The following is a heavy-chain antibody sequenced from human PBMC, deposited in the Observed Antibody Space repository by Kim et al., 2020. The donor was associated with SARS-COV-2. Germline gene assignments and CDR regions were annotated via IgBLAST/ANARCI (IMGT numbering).Heavy chain of an antibody. J-gene: IGHJ6*02. V-gene: IGHV3-13*04. CDR1: GFTFSSYD. D-gene: IGHD4-17*01. CDR2: IGTAGDT. Sequence: GGSLRLSCAASGFTFSSYDMHWVRQATGKGLEWVSAIGTAGDTYYPGSVKGRFTISRENAKNSLYLQMNSLRAGDTAVYYCVIGLRRDYYYYGMDVWGQGTTVTVSS. CDR3: VIGLRRDYYYYGMDV.